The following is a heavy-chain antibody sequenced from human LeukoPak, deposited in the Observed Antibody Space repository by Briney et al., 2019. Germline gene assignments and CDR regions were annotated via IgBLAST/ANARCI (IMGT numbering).Heavy chain of an antibody. CDR2: FIPIFGTA. J-gene: IGHJ4*02. V-gene: IGHV1-69*05. Sequence: SVKVSCKASGGTSSSYAISWGRHAPGQGLEWMGGFIPIFGTANYAQNFQGRVTITTDESTSTPYMELSSLRSEDTAVYYCARALGGSYSPDYWGQGTLVSVSS. CDR1: GGTSSSYA. D-gene: IGHD1-26*01. CDR3: ARALGGSYSPDY.